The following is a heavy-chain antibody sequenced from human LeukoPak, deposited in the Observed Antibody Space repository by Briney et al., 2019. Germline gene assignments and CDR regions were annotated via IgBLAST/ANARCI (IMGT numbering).Heavy chain of an antibody. CDR3: ARAVTMIVVDYSWDAFDI. CDR1: GGSISSYY. J-gene: IGHJ3*02. V-gene: IGHV4-4*07. CDR2: IYTSGST. D-gene: IGHD3-22*01. Sequence: PSETLSLTCTVSGGSISSYYWSWIQQPAGKGLEWIGRIYTSGSTNYNPSLKSRVTMSVDTSKNQFSLKLSSVTAADTAVYYCARAVTMIVVDYSWDAFDIWGQGTMVTVSS.